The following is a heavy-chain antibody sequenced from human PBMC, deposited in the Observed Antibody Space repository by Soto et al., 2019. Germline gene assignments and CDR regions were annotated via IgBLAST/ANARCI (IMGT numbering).Heavy chain of an antibody. J-gene: IGHJ5*02. CDR3: ASPKIAFYNWFDP. V-gene: IGHV4-39*01. Sequence: SETLSLTCTVSGGSISSSTYYWGWIRQPPGKGLEWIGSIYYSGYTYYNPSLKSRVTISVDTSKNQFSLKLSSVTAADTAVYYCASPKIAFYNWFDPWGQGTLVTVSS. D-gene: IGHD3-3*02. CDR2: IYYSGYT. CDR1: GGSISSSTYY.